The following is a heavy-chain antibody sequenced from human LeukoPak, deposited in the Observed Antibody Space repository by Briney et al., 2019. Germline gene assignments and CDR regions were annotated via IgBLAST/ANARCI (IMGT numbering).Heavy chain of an antibody. Sequence: GASVKVSCKASGYTFTGYYMHWVRQAPGQGLEWMGWMNPNSGNTGYAQKFQGRVTMTRNTSISTAYMELSSLRSEDTAVYYCARGGPPPSEDWFDPWGQGTLVTVSS. V-gene: IGHV1-8*02. J-gene: IGHJ5*02. CDR3: ARGGPPPSEDWFDP. CDR2: MNPNSGNT. CDR1: GYTFTGYY.